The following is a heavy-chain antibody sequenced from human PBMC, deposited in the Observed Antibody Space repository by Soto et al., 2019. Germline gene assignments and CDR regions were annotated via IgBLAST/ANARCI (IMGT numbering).Heavy chain of an antibody. D-gene: IGHD3-9*01. J-gene: IGHJ4*02. CDR2: ISYDGSNK. CDR3: ANSYDILTGPPPI. Sequence: QVQLVESGGGVVQPGRSLRLSCAASGFTFSSYGMHWVRQAPGKGLEWVAVISYDGSNKYYADSVKGRFTISRDNSKNTLYLQMIILRAEDTAVYYCANSYDILTGPPPIWGQGTLVTVSS. CDR1: GFTFSSYG. V-gene: IGHV3-30*18.